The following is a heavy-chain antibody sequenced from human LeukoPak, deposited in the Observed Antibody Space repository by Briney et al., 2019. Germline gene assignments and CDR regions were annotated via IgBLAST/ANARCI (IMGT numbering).Heavy chain of an antibody. CDR2: INPHSAGT. V-gene: IGHV1-2*02. J-gene: IGHJ4*02. D-gene: IGHD6-19*01. CDR3: AREYSGWYVDY. CDR1: GGTFSSYA. Sequence: ASVKVSCKASGGTFSSYAISWVRQAPGQGLEWMGWINPHSAGTNYAQKFEGRVTMTRDTSISTAYMELSRLRSDDTAVYYCAREYSGWYVDYWGQGTLVTVSS.